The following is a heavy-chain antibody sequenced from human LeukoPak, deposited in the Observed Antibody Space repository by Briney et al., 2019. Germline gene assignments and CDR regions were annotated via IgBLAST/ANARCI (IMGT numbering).Heavy chain of an antibody. D-gene: IGHD1-26*01. J-gene: IGHJ5*02. CDR2: TYYSGNT. CDR3: ARPIVGATQWFDP. CDR1: GASISSSSYY. V-gene: IGHV4-39*07. Sequence: IPSETLSLTCTVSGASISSSSYYWGWIRQPPGKGLEWIGNTYYSGNTYYNPSLKSRVTISVDTSKNQFSLKLSSVTAAATAVYYCARPIVGATQWFDPWGQGTLVTVSS.